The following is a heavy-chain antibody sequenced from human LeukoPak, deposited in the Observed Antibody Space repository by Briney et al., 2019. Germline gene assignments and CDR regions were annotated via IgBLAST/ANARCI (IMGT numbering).Heavy chain of an antibody. D-gene: IGHD4-17*01. CDR2: IYSGGST. Sequence: GGFLRLSCAASGFTVSSNYMSWVRQAPGKGLEWVSTIYSGGSTYYADSVKDRFTISRDNSKNTLYLQMNSLRAEDTAVYYCARDKTTVTTLGYWGQGTLVTVSS. J-gene: IGHJ4*02. CDR1: GFTVSSNY. CDR3: ARDKTTVTTLGY. V-gene: IGHV3-66*01.